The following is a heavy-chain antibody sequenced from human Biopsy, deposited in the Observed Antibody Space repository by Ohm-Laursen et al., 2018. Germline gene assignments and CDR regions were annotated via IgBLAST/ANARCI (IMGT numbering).Heavy chain of an antibody. J-gene: IGHJ4*02. V-gene: IGHV3-23*01. CDR2: ISGSGGNT. D-gene: IGHD2-2*02. CDR3: AKGGYCTTSSCYMDLDY. Sequence: SLRLSCSASGFTFSDYAMNWACQAPGKGLEWVSTISGSGGNTYYADSVMGRLTVSRDGSKSTLYLQMSSLSAEDTAFYYCAKGGYCTTSSCYMDLDYWGQGTLVPVSS. CDR1: GFTFSDYA.